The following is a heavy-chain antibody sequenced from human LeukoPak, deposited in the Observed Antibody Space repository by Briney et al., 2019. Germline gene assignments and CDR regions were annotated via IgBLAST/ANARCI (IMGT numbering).Heavy chain of an antibody. CDR1: GASISSYY. Sequence: SETLSLTCSVSGASISSYYWSWIRQPPGKGLEWIGYIYYSGSTNYNPSLKSRVTISVDTSKNQFSLKLSSVTAADTAVYYCASYVYGDYYFDYWGQGTLVTVSS. CDR3: ASYVYGDYYFDY. D-gene: IGHD4-17*01. V-gene: IGHV4-59*08. J-gene: IGHJ4*02. CDR2: IYYSGST.